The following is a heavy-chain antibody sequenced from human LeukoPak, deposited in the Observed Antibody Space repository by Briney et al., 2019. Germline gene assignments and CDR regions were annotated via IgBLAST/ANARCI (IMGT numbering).Heavy chain of an antibody. Sequence: PSETLSLTCTVSGGSISSSSYYWGWIRQPPGKGLEWIGSIYYSGSTYYNPSLKRRVTISVDTSKNQFSLKLSSVTAADTAVYYCASGLRYFDLYYWGQGTLVTVSS. CDR2: IYYSGST. CDR3: ASGLRYFDLYY. CDR1: GGSISSSSYY. D-gene: IGHD3-9*01. V-gene: IGHV4-39*01. J-gene: IGHJ4*02.